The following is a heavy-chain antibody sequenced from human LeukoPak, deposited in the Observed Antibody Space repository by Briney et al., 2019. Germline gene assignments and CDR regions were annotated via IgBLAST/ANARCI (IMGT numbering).Heavy chain of an antibody. V-gene: IGHV5-51*01. CDR3: ARGSHCSSTSCYVEGYFTY. J-gene: IGHJ4*02. D-gene: IGHD2-2*01. Sequence: GESLKISCKGSGYSFTSYWIGWVRPMPGKGLEWMGIIYPGDSDTRYSPSFQGQVTISADKSISTAYVQWSSLKASDTAMYYCARGSHCSSTSCYVEGYFTYWGQGTLVTVSS. CDR1: GYSFTSYW. CDR2: IYPGDSDT.